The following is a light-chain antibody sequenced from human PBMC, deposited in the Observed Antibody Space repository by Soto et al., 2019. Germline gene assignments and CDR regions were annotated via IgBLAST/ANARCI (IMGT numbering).Light chain of an antibody. J-gene: IGKJ2*01. Sequence: EIIMTQSPATLSVSPGETATLSCRASQSVSGDLAWYQLRPGQAPRLLIYGASTRATGVPDRFSGSGSGTEFTLTIRGLQSEDFAVYHCQQYYGAPQTFGQGTKLEIK. CDR1: QSVSGD. V-gene: IGKV3-15*01. CDR3: QQYYGAPQT. CDR2: GAS.